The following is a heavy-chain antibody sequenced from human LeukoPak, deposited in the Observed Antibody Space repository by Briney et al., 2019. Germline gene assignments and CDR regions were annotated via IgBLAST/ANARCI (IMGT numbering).Heavy chain of an antibody. CDR3: ARVESGWYLDY. D-gene: IGHD6-19*01. V-gene: IGHV3-64*01. Sequence: GGSLRLSCAASGFTFSSYAMHWVRQAPGKGLEYVSAISSNGGSTYYANSVKGGFTISRDNSKNTLYLQMGSLRAEDMAVYYCARVESGWYLDYWGQGTLVTVSS. CDR1: GFTFSSYA. CDR2: ISSNGGST. J-gene: IGHJ4*02.